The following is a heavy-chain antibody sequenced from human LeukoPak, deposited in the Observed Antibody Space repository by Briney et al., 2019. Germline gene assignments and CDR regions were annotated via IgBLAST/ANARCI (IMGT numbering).Heavy chain of an antibody. CDR1: GGSISSYY. Sequence: SETLPLTCTVSGGSISSYYWSWIRQPPGKGLEWIGYIYYSGGTNYNPSLKSRVTISVDTSKNQFSLKLSSVTAADTAVYYCARVGSGNYYYYYMDVWGKGTTVTVSS. V-gene: IGHV4-59*01. J-gene: IGHJ6*03. CDR3: ARVGSGNYYYYYMDV. CDR2: IYYSGGT. D-gene: IGHD3-3*01.